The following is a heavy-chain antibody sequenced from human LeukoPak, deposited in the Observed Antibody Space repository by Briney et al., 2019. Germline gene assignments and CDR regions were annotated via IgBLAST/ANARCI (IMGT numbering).Heavy chain of an antibody. CDR1: GGSISSSSYY. V-gene: IGHV4-39*07. Sequence: SETLSLTCTVSGGSISSSSYYWGWIRQPPGKGLEWIGSIYYSGSTYYNPSLKSRVTISVDTSKNQFSLKLSSVTAADTAVYYCARGVVRGLRGVFDYWGQGTLVTVSS. D-gene: IGHD3-10*01. CDR2: IYYSGST. CDR3: ARGVVRGLRGVFDY. J-gene: IGHJ4*02.